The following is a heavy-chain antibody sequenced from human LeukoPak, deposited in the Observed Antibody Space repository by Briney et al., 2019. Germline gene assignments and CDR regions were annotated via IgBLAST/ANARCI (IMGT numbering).Heavy chain of an antibody. D-gene: IGHD1-14*01. Sequence: PSETLSLTCTVSGGSISNSNYYWGWIRQPPGKGLEWIGTIYYRGSTYYNPSLKSRVTISVDTSKNQFSLRLTSVTAADTAVYYCARDSKLGTPIGWFDPWGQGTLVTVSS. CDR2: IYYRGST. CDR3: ARDSKLGTPIGWFDP. J-gene: IGHJ5*02. V-gene: IGHV4-39*07. CDR1: GGSISNSNYY.